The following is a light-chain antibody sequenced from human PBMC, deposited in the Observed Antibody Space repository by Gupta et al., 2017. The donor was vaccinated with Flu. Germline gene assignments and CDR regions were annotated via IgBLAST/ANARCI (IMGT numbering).Light chain of an antibody. J-gene: IGLJ1*01. CDR2: ENN. CDR3: GTWENRLNQARF. V-gene: IGLV1-51*02. Sequence: QSVLTQPPSVSAAPGQKVTISCSGSSSNIGINYVSWYQQLPGTAPKLLIYENNKRPSGIPDRFSGSKSGTSATLGITGLQTGDEADYYCGTWENRLNQARFFGTGTKVTVL. CDR1: SSNIGINY.